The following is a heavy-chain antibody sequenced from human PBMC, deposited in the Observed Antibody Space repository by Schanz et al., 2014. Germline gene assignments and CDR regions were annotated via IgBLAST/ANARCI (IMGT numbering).Heavy chain of an antibody. CDR2: ISSSGSYI. CDR1: GFTFSSYG. Sequence: VQLVESGGGVVQPGRSLRLSCAASGFTFSSYGMHWVRQAPGKGLEWVSSISSSGSYIHYADSVKGRFTISRDNAKNTLYLQMNSLRAEDTAVYYCARAARRTRVVPLYFDYWGQGTLVTVSS. D-gene: IGHD2-2*01. CDR3: ARAARRTRVVPLYFDY. J-gene: IGHJ4*02. V-gene: IGHV3-21*01.